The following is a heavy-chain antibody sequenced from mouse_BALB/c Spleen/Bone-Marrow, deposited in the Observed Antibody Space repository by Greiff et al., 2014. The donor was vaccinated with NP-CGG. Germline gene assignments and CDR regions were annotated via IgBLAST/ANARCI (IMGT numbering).Heavy chain of an antibody. CDR2: IYPGSGST. J-gene: IGHJ3*01. V-gene: IGHV1-55*01. CDR1: GYNFTSYW. Sequence: QVQLQQSGAEVVKPGTSVKLSCKASGYNFTSYWINWVMLRPGQGLEWIGDIYPGSGSTNYNEKFESKATLTVDTSSTTANMQLRSLAYEDSALYYCAIWDYYGAGFVYWGQGTLVTVSA. D-gene: IGHD1-1*01. CDR3: AIWDYYGAGFVY.